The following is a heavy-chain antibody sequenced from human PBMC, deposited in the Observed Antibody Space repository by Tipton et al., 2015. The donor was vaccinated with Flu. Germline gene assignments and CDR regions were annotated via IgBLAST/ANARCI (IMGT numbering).Heavy chain of an antibody. Sequence: TLSLTCTVSGGSISSYYWSWIRQPPGKGLEWIGYIYYSGSTNYNPSLKSRVTISVDTSKNQFSLKLSSVTAADTAVYYCVRDYYDSSGYYYQDWGQGTLVTVSS. D-gene: IGHD3-22*01. CDR3: VRDYYDSSGYYYQD. V-gene: IGHV4-59*01. CDR1: GGSISSYY. CDR2: IYYSGST. J-gene: IGHJ4*02.